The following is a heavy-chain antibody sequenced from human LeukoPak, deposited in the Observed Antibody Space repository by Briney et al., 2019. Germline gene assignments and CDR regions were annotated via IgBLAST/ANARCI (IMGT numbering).Heavy chain of an antibody. V-gene: IGHV4-38-2*02. CDR2: IYHSGST. CDR3: ARVDFDWPTTIFDY. CDR1: GYSISSGYY. J-gene: IGHJ4*02. D-gene: IGHD3-9*01. Sequence: PSETLSLTCTVSGYSISSGYYWGWIRQPPGKGLEWIGTIYHSGSTYYNPSLKSRVTISVDTSKNQFSLKLSSVTAADTAVYYCARVDFDWPTTIFDYWGQGTLVTVSS.